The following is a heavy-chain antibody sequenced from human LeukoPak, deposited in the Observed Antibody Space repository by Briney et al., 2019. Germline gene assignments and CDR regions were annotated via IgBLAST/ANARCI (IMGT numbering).Heavy chain of an antibody. V-gene: IGHV4-59*12. CDR3: AREGGPYRPLDY. J-gene: IGHJ4*02. Sequence: SETLSLTCTVSGGSISSYYWSWIRQPPGKGLEWIGCIYYTGSTYYSPSLKSRLTISLDTSKNQFSLKLDSVTAADTAVYYCAREGGPYRPLDYSGQGTLVTVAS. CDR2: IYYTGST. CDR1: GGSISSYY.